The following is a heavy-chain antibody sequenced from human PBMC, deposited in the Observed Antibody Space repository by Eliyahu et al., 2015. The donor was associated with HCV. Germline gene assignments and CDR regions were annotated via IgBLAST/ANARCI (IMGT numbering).Heavy chain of an antibody. D-gene: IGHD3-3*01. J-gene: IGHJ4*02. CDR3: ARGAGRVVIIHYFDY. CDR1: GFTFXSYG. Sequence: QVQLVESGGGVVQPGRSLXLSCAASGFTFXSYGMPWVRQAPGKGXGWXAVIWYDGSNKYYADSVKGRFTISRDNSKNTLYLQMNSLRAEDTAVYYCARGAGRVVIIHYFDYWGQGTLVTVSS. V-gene: IGHV3-33*01. CDR2: IWYDGSNK.